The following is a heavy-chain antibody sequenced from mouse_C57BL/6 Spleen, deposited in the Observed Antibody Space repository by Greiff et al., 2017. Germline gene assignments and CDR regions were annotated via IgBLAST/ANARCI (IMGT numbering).Heavy chain of an antibody. Sequence: EVQGVESGEGLVKPGGSLKLSCAASGFTFSSYAMSWVRQTPEKRLEWVAYISSGGDYIYYADTVKGRFTISRDNARNTLYLQMSSLKSEDTAMYYCTGGSSHAWFAYWGQGTRVTVSA. V-gene: IGHV5-9-1*02. CDR1: GFTFSSYA. D-gene: IGHD1-1*01. CDR2: ISSGGDYI. CDR3: TGGSSHAWFAY. J-gene: IGHJ3*01.